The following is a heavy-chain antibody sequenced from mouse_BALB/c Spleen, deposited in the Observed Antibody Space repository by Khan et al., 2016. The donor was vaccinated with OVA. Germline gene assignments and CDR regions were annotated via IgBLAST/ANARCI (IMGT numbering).Heavy chain of an antibody. CDR2: IYPYNDDT. D-gene: IGHD2-14*01. CDR3: ARNYRYDVYFDY. Sequence: EVELVESGPELVKPGASVKMSCKASGYTFTSYVMHWVRQKPGQGLEWIGYIYPYNDDTKFNEKFKGKATLTSDKSSSTACMELSSLTSEDSAVXYCARNYRYDVYFDYWGQGTTLTVSS. V-gene: IGHV1S136*01. J-gene: IGHJ2*01. CDR1: GYTFTSYV.